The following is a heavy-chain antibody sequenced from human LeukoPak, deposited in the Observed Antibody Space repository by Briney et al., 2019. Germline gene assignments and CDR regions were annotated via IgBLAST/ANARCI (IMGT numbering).Heavy chain of an antibody. D-gene: IGHD6-13*01. Sequence: GGSLRLSCEGSRYSFDSYAMTWVRQAPGKGLEWVSSIDGGGDITYYAESVKGRFTVSRDNSKNTLFLQMDSLRAEDTAVFYCAKRYGDSTGWFFDFWGQGSLVTVSS. J-gene: IGHJ4*02. V-gene: IGHV3-23*01. CDR3: AKRYGDSTGWFFDF. CDR2: IDGGGDIT. CDR1: RYSFDSYA.